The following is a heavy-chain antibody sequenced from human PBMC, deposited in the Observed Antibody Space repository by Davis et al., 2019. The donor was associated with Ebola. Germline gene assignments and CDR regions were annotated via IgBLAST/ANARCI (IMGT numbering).Heavy chain of an antibody. V-gene: IGHV3-23*01. J-gene: IGHJ5*02. Sequence: GESLKISCAASGFTFSSHAMSWVRQPPGKGLEWIAAVSGSGGSTYYADSVKGRFTISRDNAKNSLYLQMNSLRAEDTAVYYCAREFGVVTPWGQGTLVTVSS. CDR2: VSGSGGST. D-gene: IGHD3-3*01. CDR1: GFTFSSHA. CDR3: AREFGVVTP.